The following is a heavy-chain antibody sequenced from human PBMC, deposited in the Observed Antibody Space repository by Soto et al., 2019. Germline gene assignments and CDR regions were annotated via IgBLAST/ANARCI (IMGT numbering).Heavy chain of an antibody. CDR1: GYTFTSYG. CDR3: ARRGMPGTVSYGMDV. CDR2: ISAYNGNT. V-gene: IGHV1-18*01. Sequence: ASVTLSCKASGYTFTSYGISWVRQAPRQGLEWMGWISAYNGNTNYAQKLQGRVTMTTDTSTSTAYMELRSLRSDDTAVYYCARRGMPGTVSYGMDVWGQGTTVTVSS. J-gene: IGHJ6*02. D-gene: IGHD4-17*01.